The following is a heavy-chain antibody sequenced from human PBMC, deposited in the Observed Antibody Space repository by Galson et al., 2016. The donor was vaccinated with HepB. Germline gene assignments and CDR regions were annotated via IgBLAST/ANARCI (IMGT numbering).Heavy chain of an antibody. CDR1: GASISGYY. J-gene: IGHJ4*02. V-gene: IGHV4-59*01. Sequence: ETLSLTCTVSGASISGYYLSWIRQPPGKGLEWIGYIYYSGRTNYNPSLKSRVTISVDTSKNQFSLKLSSVTAADTAVYYCAREWGGSGSYDYWGPGTLVTVSS. D-gene: IGHD3-10*01. CDR2: IYYSGRT. CDR3: AREWGGSGSYDY.